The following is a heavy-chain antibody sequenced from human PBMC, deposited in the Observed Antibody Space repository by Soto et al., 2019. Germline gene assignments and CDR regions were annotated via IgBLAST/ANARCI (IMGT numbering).Heavy chain of an antibody. CDR3: ARSVDP. CDR1: GGXIXXGGYY. V-gene: IGHV4-31*03. J-gene: IGHJ5*02. Sequence: QVQLQESGPGXXXXSXTXSLTCTVXGGXIXXGGYYWSWIRQHPGKGLEWIGYIFYSGTTYYNPSLKSRVTISVDTSKNQFSLKLSSVTAADTAVYYCARSVDPWGQGTLVTVSS. CDR2: IFYSGTT.